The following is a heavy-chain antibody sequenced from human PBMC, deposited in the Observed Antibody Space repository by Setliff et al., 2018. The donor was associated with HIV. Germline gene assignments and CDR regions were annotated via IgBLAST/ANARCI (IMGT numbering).Heavy chain of an antibody. D-gene: IGHD1-26*01. CDR2: IIPLFGSA. V-gene: IGHV1-69*05. J-gene: IGHJ4*02. Sequence: SVKVSCKASGNSFHSYAFSWARQAPGQGLEWMGGIIPLFGSANYAQKFQGRVTITTDASTTTVYLEMTSLSSEDTATYYCARAHRDARNHREEDYWGQGTLVTVSS. CDR3: ARAHRDARNHREEDY. CDR1: GNSFHSYA.